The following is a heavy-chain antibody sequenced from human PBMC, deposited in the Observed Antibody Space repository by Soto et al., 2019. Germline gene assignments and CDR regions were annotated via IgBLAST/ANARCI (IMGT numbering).Heavy chain of an antibody. CDR1: GFTFSSYG. CDR3: AKDSGSWYFTFHY. V-gene: IGHV3-23*01. D-gene: IGHD6-13*01. Sequence: GGALRVSCADPGFTFSSYGMSWVRQAPGKGLEWVSVISGSGGSTYYADSVKGRFTISRDNSKNTLYLQMNSLRAEDTAVHYCAKDSGSWYFTFHYWGQGTQVTVSS. CDR2: ISGSGGST. J-gene: IGHJ4*02.